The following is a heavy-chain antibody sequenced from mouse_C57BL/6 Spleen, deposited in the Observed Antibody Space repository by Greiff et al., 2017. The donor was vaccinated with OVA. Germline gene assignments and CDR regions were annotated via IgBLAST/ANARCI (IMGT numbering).Heavy chain of an antibody. CDR2: ILPGSGST. CDR1: GYTFTGYW. CDR3: AKGDYSNYFFFDY. J-gene: IGHJ2*01. V-gene: IGHV1-9*01. Sequence: QVQLQQSGAELMKPGASVKLSCKATGYTFTGYWIEWVKQRPGHGLEWIGEILPGSGSTNYTEKFKGKATFTADTSSNTAYMQLSSLTTEDSAIYYCAKGDYSNYFFFDYWGQGTTLTVSS. D-gene: IGHD2-5*01.